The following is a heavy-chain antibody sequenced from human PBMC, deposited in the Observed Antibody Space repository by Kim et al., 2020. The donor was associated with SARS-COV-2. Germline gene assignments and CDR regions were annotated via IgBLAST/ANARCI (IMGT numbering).Heavy chain of an antibody. D-gene: IGHD3-10*01. CDR1: GFTFSSYA. CDR2: ISYDGSNK. Sequence: GGSLRLSCAASGFTFSSYAMHWVRQAPGKGLEWVAVISYDGSNKYYADSVKGRFTISRDNSKNTLYLQMNSLRAEDTAVYYCAGGLSGVYMVRGAINDY. J-gene: IGHJ4*01. CDR3: AGGLSGVYMVRGAINDY. V-gene: IGHV3-30*04.